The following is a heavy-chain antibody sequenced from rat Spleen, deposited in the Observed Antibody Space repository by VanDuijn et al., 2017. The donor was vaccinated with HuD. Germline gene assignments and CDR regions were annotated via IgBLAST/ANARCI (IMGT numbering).Heavy chain of an antibody. D-gene: IGHD1-6*01. CDR1: GFNFNDYW. CDR2: ISKDSSTI. Sequence: EVKLVESGGGLVQPGRSLKLSCAASGFNFNDYWMGWVRQAPGKGLEWIGEISKDSSTINYTPSLKDKFTISRDNAKSSLYLQMDSLRSEDTATYYCTRDRILRSTGFDYWGQGVMVTVSS. CDR3: TRDRILRSTGFDY. V-gene: IGHV4-2*01. J-gene: IGHJ2*01.